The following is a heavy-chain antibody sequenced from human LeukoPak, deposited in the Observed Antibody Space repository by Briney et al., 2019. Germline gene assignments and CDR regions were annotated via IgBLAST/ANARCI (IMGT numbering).Heavy chain of an antibody. CDR1: GFTFSSYW. J-gene: IGHJ4*02. D-gene: IGHD5-18*01. V-gene: IGHV3-74*01. Sequence: PGGSLRLSCAASGFTFSSYWMHWVRQAPGKGLVWVSRINSDGSSTSYADSVKGRFTISRDNAKNTLYLQMNSLRAEDTAVYYCAKEMGYSYGYDFDYWGQGTLVTVSS. CDR3: AKEMGYSYGYDFDY. CDR2: INSDGSST.